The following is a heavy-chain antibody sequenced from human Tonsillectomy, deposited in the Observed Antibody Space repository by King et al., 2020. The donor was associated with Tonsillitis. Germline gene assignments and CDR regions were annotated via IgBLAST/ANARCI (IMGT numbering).Heavy chain of an antibody. CDR3: AREYCSSTSCWSWYFDL. Sequence: VQLVESGGGLVKPGGSLRLSCAASGFTFSSYSMNWVRQAPGKGLEWVSSISSSSSYIHYADSVKGRFTISRDNAKNSLDLQMNTLRAEDTAVYYCAREYCSSTSCWSWYFDLWGRGTLVTVSS. J-gene: IGHJ2*01. D-gene: IGHD2-2*01. CDR1: GFTFSSYS. V-gene: IGHV3-21*01. CDR2: ISSSSSYI.